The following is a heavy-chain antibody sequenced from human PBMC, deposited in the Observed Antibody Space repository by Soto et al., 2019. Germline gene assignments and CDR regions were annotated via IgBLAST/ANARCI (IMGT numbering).Heavy chain of an antibody. CDR3: ARYYDFWSGNADYYGMAV. CDR2: IYYSGST. V-gene: IGHV4-30-4*01. D-gene: IGHD3-3*01. CDR1: GGSISSGDYY. Sequence: SETLSLTCTVSGGSISSGDYYWSWIRQPPGKGLEWIGYIYYSGSTYYNPSLKSRVTISVDTSKNQFSLKLSSVTAADTAVYYCARYYDFWSGNADYYGMAVWGQGTTVTVSS. J-gene: IGHJ6*02.